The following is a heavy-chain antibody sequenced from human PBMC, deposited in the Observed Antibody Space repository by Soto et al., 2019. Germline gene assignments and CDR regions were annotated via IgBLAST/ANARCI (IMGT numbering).Heavy chain of an antibody. V-gene: IGHV4-30-4*01. CDR2: IYYSGST. Sequence: TLFLTCTVSGCSIRSGDYYWGWVRRPPGKVLEWIGYIYYSGSTYYNPSLKSRVTISVDTSKNQFSLKLSSVTAADTAVYYCARDSGYSYGNFDYWGQGTLVTVSS. J-gene: IGHJ4*02. CDR3: ARDSGYSYGNFDY. D-gene: IGHD5-18*01. CDR1: GCSIRSGDYY.